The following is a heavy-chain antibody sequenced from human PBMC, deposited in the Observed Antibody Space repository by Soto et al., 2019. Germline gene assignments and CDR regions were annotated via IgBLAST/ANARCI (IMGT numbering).Heavy chain of an antibody. CDR2: IDWDDDK. J-gene: IGHJ6*03. Sequence: SGPTLVNPPQTLTMTCTFSGFSLSTSGMCVSWIRQPPGKALEWLARIDWDDDKYYSTSLKTRLTISKDTSKNQVVLTMTNMDPVDTATYYCARISSSSGSYYYYYMDVWGKGTTVTVSS. D-gene: IGHD6-6*01. CDR1: GFSLSTSGMC. CDR3: ARISSSSGSYYYYYMDV. V-gene: IGHV2-70*11.